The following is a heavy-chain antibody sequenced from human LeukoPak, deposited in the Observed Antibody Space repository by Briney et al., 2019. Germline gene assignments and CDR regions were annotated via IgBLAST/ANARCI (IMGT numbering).Heavy chain of an antibody. J-gene: IGHJ4*02. CDR2: INSDGGTT. CDR3: ATDSYVSGSYYRLFY. CDR1: GFTFGTYW. D-gene: IGHD3-10*01. Sequence: GGSLRLSCGASGFTFGTYWMHWVRQAPGKGLVWVSGINSDGGTTTYADSVKGRFTISRDNATNTLYLQMNNLRAEETAIYYCATDSYVSGSYYRLFYWGQGTLVTVSS. V-gene: IGHV3-74*01.